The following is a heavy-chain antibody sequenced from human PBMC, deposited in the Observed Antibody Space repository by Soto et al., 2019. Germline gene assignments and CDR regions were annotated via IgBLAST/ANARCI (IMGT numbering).Heavy chain of an antibody. D-gene: IGHD6-19*01. J-gene: IGHJ5*02. CDR1: GYTFHSYG. CDR3: ARDISSGWANWFAP. Sequence: QVQLVQSGAEVKKPGASVKVSCKASGYTFHSYGISWVRQAPGQGLEWMGTISGYNGNTNYAQKLPGSATMTKDTSTSTAYMGLRSLSFDVTALYYCARDISSGWANWFAPWGQGALVSVSS. V-gene: IGHV1-18*04. CDR2: ISGYNGNT.